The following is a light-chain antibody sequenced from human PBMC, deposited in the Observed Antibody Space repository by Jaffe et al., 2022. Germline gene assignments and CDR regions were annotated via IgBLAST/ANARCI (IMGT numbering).Light chain of an antibody. CDR1: QSISSSY. Sequence: EVVLTQSPGTLSLSPGERATLSCRASQSISSSYLTWYQQKPGQAPRLLIYGASSRATGIPDRFSGSGSGTDFTFTINRLEPEDFAVYYCHQYGTSRAFGQGTKVEIK. CDR3: HQYGTSRA. CDR2: GAS. V-gene: IGKV3-20*01. J-gene: IGKJ1*01.